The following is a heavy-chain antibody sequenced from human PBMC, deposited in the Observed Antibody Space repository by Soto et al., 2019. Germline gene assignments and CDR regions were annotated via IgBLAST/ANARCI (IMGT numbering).Heavy chain of an antibody. CDR3: ARDKSIAVAGTLDV. V-gene: IGHV3-21*01. D-gene: IGHD6-19*01. CDR2: ISSSSSYI. J-gene: IGHJ6*01. CDR1: GFTFSSYS. Sequence: PGGSLRLSCAASGFTFSSYSMNWVRQAPGKGLEWVSSISSSSSYIYYADSVKGRFTISRDNAKNSLYLQMNSLRAEDTAVYYCARDKSIAVAGTLDVCGQGTTVTVS.